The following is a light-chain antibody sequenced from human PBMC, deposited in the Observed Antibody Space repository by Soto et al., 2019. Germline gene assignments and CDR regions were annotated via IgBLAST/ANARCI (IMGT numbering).Light chain of an antibody. V-gene: IGLV2-8*01. J-gene: IGLJ1*01. Sequence: QSALTQPPSASGSPGQSVTISCTGTSSDVGGNNYVSWYQQHPGKAPKLMIYEVSKRPSGVPDRFSGSKSGNTASLTVSGLQAEDEADYYCCSHADSNNVFGTGTKLTVL. CDR2: EVS. CDR3: CSHADSNNV. CDR1: SSDVGGNNY.